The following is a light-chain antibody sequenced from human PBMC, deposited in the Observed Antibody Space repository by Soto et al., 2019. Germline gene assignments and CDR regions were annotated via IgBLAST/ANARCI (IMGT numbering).Light chain of an antibody. CDR2: DVS. Sequence: QSVLTQPASVSGSPGQSITISCTGTSSDVGGYNYVSWYQQHPGKAPKLLIYDVSNRPSGVSNRFSGSKSGNTASLTISGLQAEDEADYYCGSYRSSSASVFGGGTKLTVL. CDR1: SSDVGGYNY. J-gene: IGLJ2*01. CDR3: GSYRSSSASV. V-gene: IGLV2-14*03.